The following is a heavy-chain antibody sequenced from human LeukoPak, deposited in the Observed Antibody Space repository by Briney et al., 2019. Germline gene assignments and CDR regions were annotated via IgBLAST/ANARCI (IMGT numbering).Heavy chain of an antibody. V-gene: IGHV3-23*01. D-gene: IGHD2-2*01. CDR3: ANCPPVFCSSTSAEGMDV. CDR1: GFTFSSYG. J-gene: IGHJ6*02. CDR2: ISGSGGST. Sequence: PGRSLRLSCAASGFTFSSYGMHWVRQAPGKGLEWVAVISGSGGSTYYADSVKGRFTISRDNSKNTLYLQMNSLRAEDTAVYYCANCPPVFCSSTSAEGMDVWGQGTTVTVSS.